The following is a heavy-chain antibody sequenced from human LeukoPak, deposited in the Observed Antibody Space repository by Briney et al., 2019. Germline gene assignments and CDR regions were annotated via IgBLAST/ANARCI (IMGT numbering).Heavy chain of an antibody. J-gene: IGHJ1*01. CDR3: ANPGATNVGY. CDR2: ISGTGGST. Sequence: GGSLRLSCATSGFFFSSYAMSWVRQAPGKGPEWVSTISGTGGSTYYAGSVKGRFTISRDNSKNTVSLQMDSLRVEDTALYYCANPGATNVGYWGQGTLVTVSS. V-gene: IGHV3-23*01. D-gene: IGHD1-26*01. CDR1: GFFFSSYA.